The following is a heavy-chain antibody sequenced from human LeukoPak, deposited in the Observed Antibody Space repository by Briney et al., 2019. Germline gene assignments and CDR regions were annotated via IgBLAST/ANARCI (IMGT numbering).Heavy chain of an antibody. D-gene: IGHD3-22*01. CDR1: GYSISSSNW. V-gene: IGHV4-28*03. Sequence: SETLPLTCAVSGYSISSSNWWGWIRQPPGKGLEWIGYIYYSGSTYYNPSLESRVTISLDTSKNHFSLNLTSVTAADTAVYYCAREPSETYYYDHSWFDPWGQGTLVTVSS. CDR3: AREPSETYYYDHSWFDP. J-gene: IGHJ5*02. CDR2: IYYSGST.